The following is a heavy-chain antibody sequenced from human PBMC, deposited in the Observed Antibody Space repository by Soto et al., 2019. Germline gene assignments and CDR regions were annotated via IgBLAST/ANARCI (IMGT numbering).Heavy chain of an antibody. CDR1: GYTFTSYD. V-gene: IGHV1-8*01. J-gene: IGHJ4*02. D-gene: IGHD6-19*01. CDR3: ARERTVAGFDY. Sequence: QVQLVQSGAEVKKPGASVKVSCKASGYTFTSYDINWVRQATGQGLEWMGWMNPNSGNTGYAQKFQGRVTMTRKTTISTASMELSSLISEDTAVYDFARERTVAGFDYWGQGTLVTVSS. CDR2: MNPNSGNT.